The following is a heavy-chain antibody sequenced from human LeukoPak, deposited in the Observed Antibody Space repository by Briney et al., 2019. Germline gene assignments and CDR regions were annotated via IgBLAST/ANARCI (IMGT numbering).Heavy chain of an antibody. J-gene: IGHJ4*02. V-gene: IGHV3-21*01. CDR3: ARDSGYSHGYCGDY. D-gene: IGHD5-18*01. Sequence: VGSLRLSCAASGFTFSSYSMNWVRQAPGKGLEWVSSISSSSSYIYYADSVKGRFTISRDNAKSSLYLQMNSLRAEDTAVYYCARDSGYSHGYCGDYWGQGTLVTVSS. CDR2: ISSSSSYI. CDR1: GFTFSSYS.